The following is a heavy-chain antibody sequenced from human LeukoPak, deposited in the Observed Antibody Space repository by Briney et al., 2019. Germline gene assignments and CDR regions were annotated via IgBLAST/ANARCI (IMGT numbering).Heavy chain of an antibody. CDR2: IIPIFGTA. CDR1: GGTFSSYA. J-gene: IGHJ3*02. V-gene: IGHV1-69*05. Sequence: SVKVSCEASGGTFSSYAISWVRQAPGQGLEWMGGIIPIFGTANYAQKFQGRVTITTDESTSTAYMELSSLRSEDTAVYYCARDHLGYCSSTSCLQNAFDIWGQGTMVTVSS. D-gene: IGHD2-2*01. CDR3: ARDHLGYCSSTSCLQNAFDI.